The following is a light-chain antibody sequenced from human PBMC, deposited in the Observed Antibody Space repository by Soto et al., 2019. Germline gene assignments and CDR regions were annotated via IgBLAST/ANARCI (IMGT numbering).Light chain of an antibody. Sequence: PGTLSLSPGERATLSCRASRIVTSNYLAWYQQKPGQAPRLLIYGASSRATGIPDRLSGSGSGTDFTLTISRLEPEDFAVYYCQQYGRSPSTFGGGTKVDIK. J-gene: IGKJ4*01. CDR2: GAS. CDR1: RIVTSNY. V-gene: IGKV3-20*01. CDR3: QQYGRSPST.